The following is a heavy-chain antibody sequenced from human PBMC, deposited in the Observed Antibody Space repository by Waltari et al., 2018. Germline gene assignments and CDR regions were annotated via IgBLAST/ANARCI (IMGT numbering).Heavy chain of an antibody. J-gene: IGHJ4*02. CDR3: AREYYYSSGSYYTEVAPYY. CDR1: GYTFTAYY. Sequence: QVQLLQSGAEVKKPGASVKVSCKASGYTFTAYYMHWLRQAPGHGLEWMGRINPNSGGTNYAQKFQGRVTMTRDTSISTAYMELSRLRSDDTAVYYCAREYYYSSGSYYTEVAPYYWGQGTLVTVSS. CDR2: INPNSGGT. V-gene: IGHV1-2*06. D-gene: IGHD3-10*01.